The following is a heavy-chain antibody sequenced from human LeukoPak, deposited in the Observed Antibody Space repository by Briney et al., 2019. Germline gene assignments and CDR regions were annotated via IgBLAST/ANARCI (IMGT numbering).Heavy chain of an antibody. CDR3: ARQYCSGGSCYSGCYYYGMDV. J-gene: IGHJ6*02. CDR2: IYYSGST. CDR1: GGSISSYY. Sequence: SETLSLTCTVSGGSISSYYWNWIRQPPGKGLEWIGYIYYSGSTNYNPSLKSRITISVDTSKNQFSLKLSSVTAADTAVYYCARQYCSGGSCYSGCYYYGMDVWGQGTTVTVSS. D-gene: IGHD2-15*01. V-gene: IGHV4-59*08.